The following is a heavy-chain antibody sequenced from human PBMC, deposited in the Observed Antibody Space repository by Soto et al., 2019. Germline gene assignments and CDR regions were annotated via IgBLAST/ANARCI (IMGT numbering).Heavy chain of an antibody. J-gene: IGHJ5*02. V-gene: IGHV4-34*01. Sequence: QVQLQQWGAGLLKPSETLSLTCAVYGGSFSGYYWSWIRQPPGKGLEWIAEINHSASTNYNPSLKGSVTITVDTTKNQLSLKLSSVTVADTAVYYCARERGFWSGYYNSFDPWGQGTLVTVSS. CDR2: INHSAST. D-gene: IGHD3-3*01. CDR1: GGSFSGYY. CDR3: ARERGFWSGYYNSFDP.